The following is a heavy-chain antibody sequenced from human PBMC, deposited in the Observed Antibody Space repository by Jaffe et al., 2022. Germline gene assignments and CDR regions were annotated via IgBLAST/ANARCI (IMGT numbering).Heavy chain of an antibody. CDR1: GYTFTSYA. Sequence: QVQLVQSGSELKKPGASVKVSCKASGYTFTSYAMNWVRQAPGQGLEWMGWINTNTGNPTYAQGFTGRFVFSLDTSVSTAYLQISSLKAEDTAVYYCARGYYDILTGLHYYYYYYMDVWGKGTTVTVSS. CDR2: INTNTGNP. D-gene: IGHD3-9*01. V-gene: IGHV7-4-1*02. CDR3: ARGYYDILTGLHYYYYYYMDV. J-gene: IGHJ6*03.